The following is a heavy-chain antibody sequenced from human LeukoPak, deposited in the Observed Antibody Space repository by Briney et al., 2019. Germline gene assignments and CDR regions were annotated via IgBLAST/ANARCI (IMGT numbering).Heavy chain of an antibody. J-gene: IGHJ4*02. CDR2: INHSGST. D-gene: IGHD3-16*02. CDR1: GGSFSGYY. CDR3: ARGLGYDYVWGSYRYTVTFGY. Sequence: SETLSLTCAVYGGSFSGYYWSWIRQPPGKGLEWIGEINHSGSTNYNPSLKSRVTISVDTSKNQFSLKLSSVTAADTAVYYCARGLGYDYVWGSYRYTVTFGYWGQGTLVTVSS. V-gene: IGHV4-34*01.